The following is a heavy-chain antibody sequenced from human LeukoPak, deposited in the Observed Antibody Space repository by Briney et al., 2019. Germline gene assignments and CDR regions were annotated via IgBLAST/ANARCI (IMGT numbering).Heavy chain of an antibody. Sequence: TLRLSCAAAEFTIRDYSMNWVRQAQGKGLEWISYIGISSGNTKYADSVKGRFTISGDKAKNSLYLQMNSLRVEDTAVYYCARDYKYAFDNWGQGTLVTVSS. D-gene: IGHD5-24*01. CDR3: ARDYKYAFDN. CDR1: EFTIRDYS. V-gene: IGHV3-48*01. CDR2: IGISSGNT. J-gene: IGHJ4*02.